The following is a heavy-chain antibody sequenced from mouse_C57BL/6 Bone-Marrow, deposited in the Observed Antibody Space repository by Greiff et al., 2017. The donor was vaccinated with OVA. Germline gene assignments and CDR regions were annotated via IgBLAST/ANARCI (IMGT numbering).Heavy chain of an antibody. D-gene: IGHD2-3*01. CDR1: GFTFSDYG. CDR3: ARPCDGYHVLAY. Sequence: EVHLVESGGGLVKPGGSLKLSCAASGFTFSDYGMHWVRQAPEKGLEWVAYISSGSSTIYYADTVKGRFTISRDNAKNTLFLQMTSLRSEDTAMYYCARPCDGYHVLAYWGQGSRVSVSA. V-gene: IGHV5-17*01. J-gene: IGHJ3*01. CDR2: ISSGSSTI.